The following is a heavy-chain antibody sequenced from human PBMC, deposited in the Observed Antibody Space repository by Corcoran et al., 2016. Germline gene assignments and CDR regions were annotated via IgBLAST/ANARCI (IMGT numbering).Heavy chain of an antibody. Sequence: EVQLVESGGGLVQPGGSLRLSCAASGFTFSSYWMHWVRQAPGKGLVWVSRINSDGSSTSYADSVTGRFTISRDNGKNTLYLQMNSLRAEDTAGYYCARYLYGSSTSGHYYYYGIDVWGQGTTVTVSS. D-gene: IGHD2-2*01. V-gene: IGHV3-74*01. CDR3: ARYLYGSSTSGHYYYYGIDV. CDR2: INSDGSST. J-gene: IGHJ6*02. CDR1: GFTFSSYW.